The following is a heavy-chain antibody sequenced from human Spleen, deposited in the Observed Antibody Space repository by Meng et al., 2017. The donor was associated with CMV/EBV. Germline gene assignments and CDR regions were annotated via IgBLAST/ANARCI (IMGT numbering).Heavy chain of an antibody. J-gene: IGHJ4*02. Sequence: GGSLRLSCAASGFTFSYYSMNWVRQAPGKGLEWVSSISSSSTYIYYAYSLKRRFTISRDNAKNSLYLQMNSLRAEDTAVYYCARDPECNYYDSTGGLWGQGTLVTVSS. D-gene: IGHD3-22*01. CDR1: GFTFSYYS. CDR2: ISSSSTYI. CDR3: ARDPECNYYDSTGGL. V-gene: IGHV3-21*01.